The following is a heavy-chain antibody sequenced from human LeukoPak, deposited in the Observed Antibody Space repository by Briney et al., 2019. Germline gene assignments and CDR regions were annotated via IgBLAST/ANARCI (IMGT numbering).Heavy chain of an antibody. CDR2: IKSKGDGETT. Sequence: GGSLRLSCAASGFTFSSYAMSWVRQAPGKGLGWVGRIKSKGDGETTDYAAPVKGRFFMSRDDSEDTLFLQMNGLMVEDTALYYCITDLGLTMIRGVIVTWGQGALVTVS. V-gene: IGHV3-15*01. J-gene: IGHJ5*02. D-gene: IGHD3-10*01. CDR1: GFTFSSYA. CDR3: ITDLGLTMIRGVIVT.